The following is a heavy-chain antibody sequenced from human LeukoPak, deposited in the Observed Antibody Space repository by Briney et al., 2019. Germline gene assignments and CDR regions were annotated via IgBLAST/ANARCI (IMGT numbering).Heavy chain of an antibody. V-gene: IGHV3-23*01. CDR3: AKRIMGTFQH. CDR1: GFTFTSYA. Sequence: GSLRLSCAASGFTFTSYALSWVRQAPGKGLEWVSGISGSGGSIYYADSVKGRFTISRDNSKNILFLQMNSLRAEDTAIYYCAKRIMGTFQHWGQGTLVTVSS. J-gene: IGHJ1*01. D-gene: IGHD3-16*01. CDR2: ISGSGGSI.